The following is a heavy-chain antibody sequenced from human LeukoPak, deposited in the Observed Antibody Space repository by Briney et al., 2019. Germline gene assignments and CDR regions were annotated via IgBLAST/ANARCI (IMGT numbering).Heavy chain of an antibody. CDR1: GGSISSNY. CDR2: IYHSGST. Sequence: PSETLSLTCTLSGGSISSNYWSWIRQPPGKGLEWIGYIYHSGSTHYNPSLKSRVTISVDTSKNQFSLKLSSVTAADTAVYYCARIRPSTYYDSSGSFDYWGQGTLVTVSS. V-gene: IGHV4-59*08. CDR3: ARIRPSTYYDSSGSFDY. D-gene: IGHD3-22*01. J-gene: IGHJ4*02.